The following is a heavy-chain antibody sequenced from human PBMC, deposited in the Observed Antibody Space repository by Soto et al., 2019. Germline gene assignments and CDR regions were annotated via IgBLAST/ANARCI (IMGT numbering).Heavy chain of an antibody. Sequence: PSETHSLTSTFSGGTSISDYSFWSWIRQPPGEGLEWIGHIFDSGTTYTNPSLRSQVAISLDTSKNHFSLTLSSVTAADTAVYYCARAYEGDYFDYWGQGTLVTVSS. V-gene: IGHV4-30-4*01. D-gene: IGHD3-16*01. CDR2: IFDSGTT. CDR3: ARAYEGDYFDY. J-gene: IGHJ4*02. CDR1: GGTSISDYSF.